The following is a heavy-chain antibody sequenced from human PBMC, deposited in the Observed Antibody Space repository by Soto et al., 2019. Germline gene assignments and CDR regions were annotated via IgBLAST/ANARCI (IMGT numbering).Heavy chain of an antibody. D-gene: IGHD5-12*01. CDR3: TQEKSVMNSGSAAFDL. CDR1: GFSFSAFE. V-gene: IGHV3-48*03. Sequence: EAKLEESGGGLIEPGGSLRLSCAASGFSFSAFEMNWVRQAPGKGPEWVAHIKSGGSFTLYAASVKGRFTISRDDADHSLYLQMNRLRAEDTALYYSTQEKSVMNSGSAAFDLWCRGTMVTVSS. CDR2: IKSGGSFT. J-gene: IGHJ3*01.